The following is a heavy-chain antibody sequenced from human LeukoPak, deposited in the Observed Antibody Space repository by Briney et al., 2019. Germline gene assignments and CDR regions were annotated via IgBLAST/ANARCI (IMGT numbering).Heavy chain of an antibody. CDR3: AKDWKGSLFDY. J-gene: IGHJ4*02. CDR2: ISYDGSNK. D-gene: IGHD1-26*01. Sequence: GGSLRLSCAASGFTFSSYGMHWVRQTPGKGLEWVAVISYDGSNKYYADSVKGRFTISRDNSKNTLYLQMNSLRAEDTAVYYCAKDWKGSLFDYWGQGTLVTVSS. CDR1: GFTFSSYG. V-gene: IGHV3-30*18.